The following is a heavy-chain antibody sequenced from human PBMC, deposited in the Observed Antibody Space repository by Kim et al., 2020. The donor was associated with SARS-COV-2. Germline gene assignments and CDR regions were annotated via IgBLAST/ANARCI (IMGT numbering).Heavy chain of an antibody. D-gene: IGHD2-2*01. CDR2: INQDGREL. CDR3: ARSPSYVVGDV. J-gene: IGHJ6*02. V-gene: IGHV3-7*03. CDR1: GFTFNTYW. Sequence: GGSLRLSCAAYGFTFNTYWMTWVRQAPGKGLEWVTNINQDGRELYYADSVRGRFTISRDNAKSTLYLQMDSLRVADTAVYYCARSPSYVVGDVWGQGTTVTVSS.